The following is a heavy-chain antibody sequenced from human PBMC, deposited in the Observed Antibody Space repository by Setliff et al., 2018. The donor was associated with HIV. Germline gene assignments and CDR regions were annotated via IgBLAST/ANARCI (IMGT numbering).Heavy chain of an antibody. CDR2: VKSEADGGAT. V-gene: IGHV3-15*05. CDR3: TTGVLPQLYDVVGGDF. J-gene: IGHJ4*02. CDR1: GFTFSHAW. D-gene: IGHD3-10*02. Sequence: LRLSCAASGFTFSHAWMSWVRQAPGKGLEWVGHVKSEADGGATNYAAPVIGRFIISRDDSTDTLYLQMNSLEIEDTGVYYCTTGVLPQLYDVVGGDFWGQGTLVTVSS.